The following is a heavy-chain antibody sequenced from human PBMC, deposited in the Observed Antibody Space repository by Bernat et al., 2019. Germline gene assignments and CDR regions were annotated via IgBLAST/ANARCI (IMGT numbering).Heavy chain of an antibody. V-gene: IGHV3-53*05. CDR2: IYKDGTT. CDR3: VRGDPFTSGDKRGFGP. J-gene: IGHJ5*02. CDR1: GFSVSMND. Sequence: EVQVVETGGGLIQPGGSLGLSCAASGFSVSMNDMDWVRQAPGKGLEWVSVIYKDGTTYYADSVKGRFTISRDTSKNTVSLQMSSLRPEDTGMYYCVRGDPFTSGDKRGFGPWGQGTLVTVSS. D-gene: IGHD2-21*01.